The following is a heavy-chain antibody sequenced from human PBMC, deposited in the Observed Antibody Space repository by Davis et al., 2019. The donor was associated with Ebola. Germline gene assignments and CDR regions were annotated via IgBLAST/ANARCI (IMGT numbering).Heavy chain of an antibody. D-gene: IGHD6-13*01. J-gene: IGHJ5*02. CDR2: IYYSGST. Sequence: PSETLSLTCTVSGGSISSYYWSWIRQPPGKGLEWIGYIYYSGSTNYNPSLKSRVTISVDTSKNQFSLKLSSVTAADTAVYYCARDSSSWYPKGWFDPWGQGTLVTVSS. CDR1: GGSISSYY. CDR3: ARDSSSWYPKGWFDP. V-gene: IGHV4-59*01.